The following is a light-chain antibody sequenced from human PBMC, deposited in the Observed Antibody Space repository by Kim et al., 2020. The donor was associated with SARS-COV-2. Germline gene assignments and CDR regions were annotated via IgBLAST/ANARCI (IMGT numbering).Light chain of an antibody. J-gene: IGKJ1*01. CDR3: QKYNTAPWT. CDR2: AAS. V-gene: IGKV1-27*01. CDR1: QDIANS. Sequence: DIQMTQSPSSLSASVGDRVTITCRASQDIANSLAWYQQKPGTVPKLLIYAASTLQSGVPSRFSGGGSGTEFTLTIGSLQTEDVATYYCQKYNTAPWTFGPGTKVEIK.